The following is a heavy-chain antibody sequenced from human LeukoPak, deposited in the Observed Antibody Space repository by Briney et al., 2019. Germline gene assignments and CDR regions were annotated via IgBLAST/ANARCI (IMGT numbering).Heavy chain of an antibody. V-gene: IGHV1-69*04. CDR2: IILIFGIA. J-gene: IGHJ4*02. CDR1: GGTFSSYA. Sequence: SVKVSCKASGGTFSSYAISWVRQAPGQGLEWMGRIILIFGIANYAQKFRGRVTITADKSTSTAYMELSSLRSEDTAVYYCARDLSEMATRVGFDYWGQGTLVTVSS. CDR3: ARDLSEMATRVGFDY. D-gene: IGHD5-24*01.